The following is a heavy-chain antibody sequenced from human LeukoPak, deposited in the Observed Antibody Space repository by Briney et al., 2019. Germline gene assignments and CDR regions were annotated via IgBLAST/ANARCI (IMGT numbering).Heavy chain of an antibody. V-gene: IGHV1-69*06. CDR2: IIPIFGTA. CDR1: GGTFSSYA. J-gene: IGHJ6*04. Sequence: SVKVSCKASGGTFSSYAISRVRQAPGQGLEWMGGIIPIFGTANYAQKFQGRVTITADKSTSTAYMELSSLRSEDTAVYYCARGTAMVRSYGMDVWGKGTTVTVSS. CDR3: ARGTAMVRSYGMDV. D-gene: IGHD5-18*01.